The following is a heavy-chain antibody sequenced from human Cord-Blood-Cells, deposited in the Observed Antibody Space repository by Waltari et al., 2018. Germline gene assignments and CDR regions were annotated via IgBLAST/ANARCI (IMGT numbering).Heavy chain of an antibody. CDR3: ARTWAGDCGYCDY. V-gene: IGHV1-18*01. D-gene: IGHD2-21*01. CDR1: GYTFTSYG. CDR2: IGGVSGNT. Sequence: QVQLVQSGAEVKKPGASVKVSCKASGYTFTSYGISWVRQPPGQGLEWMGWIGGVSGNTKKAQRRQGRGTRTTDTATGTGYMELRNRGSDDTAVDYCARTWAGDCGYCDYWGQGTLVTVSS. J-gene: IGHJ4*02.